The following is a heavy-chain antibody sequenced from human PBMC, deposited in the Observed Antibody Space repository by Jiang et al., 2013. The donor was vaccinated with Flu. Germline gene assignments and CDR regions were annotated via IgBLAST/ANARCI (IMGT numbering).Heavy chain of an antibody. J-gene: IGHJ4*02. CDR3: ARRYSGSYYHFDF. V-gene: IGHV5-51*01. CDR1: GYTFTNYW. Sequence: GAEVKKPGESLKISCKGSGYTFTNYWIGWVRQMPGKGLEWMGIIYPDDSDTRYTPSFQGRVTMSADKSITTAYMQWSSLKTSDTAMYYCARRYSGSYYHFDFWGQGTLVTVSS. CDR2: IYPDDSDT. D-gene: IGHD1-26*01.